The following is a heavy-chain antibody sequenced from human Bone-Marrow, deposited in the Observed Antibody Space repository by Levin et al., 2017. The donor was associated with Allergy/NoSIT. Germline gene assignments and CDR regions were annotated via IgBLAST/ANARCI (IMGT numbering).Heavy chain of an antibody. CDR2: VSDGGYYT. CDR3: AKDDGAAYYSFDS. J-gene: IGHJ4*02. Sequence: SSETLSLTCAASGFTFSTYAMNWVRQAPGQGLEWVSSVSDGGYYTFYADSVKGRFTISRDNSKHTLYLQMNSLRAEDTALYYCAKDDGAAYYSFDSWGQGALVTVSS. CDR1: GFTFSTYA. D-gene: IGHD1-26*01. V-gene: IGHV3-23*01.